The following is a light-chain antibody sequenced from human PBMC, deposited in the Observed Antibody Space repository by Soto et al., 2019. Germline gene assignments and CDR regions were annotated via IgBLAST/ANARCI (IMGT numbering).Light chain of an antibody. Sequence: QSVLTQPASVSGSPGQSIAISCTGTSSDVGAYNYVAWYQQNPGKAPKLIIYDVYNRPSGVSNRFSGSKSGNTASLTISGLHAEDEADYYCSSYTSSTTLVVFGGGTKLTVL. CDR2: DVY. CDR3: SSYTSSTTLVV. J-gene: IGLJ2*01. V-gene: IGLV2-14*01. CDR1: SSDVGAYNY.